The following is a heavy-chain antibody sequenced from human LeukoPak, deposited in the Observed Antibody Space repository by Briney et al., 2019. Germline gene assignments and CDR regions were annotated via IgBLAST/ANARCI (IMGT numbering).Heavy chain of an antibody. CDR2: FYTSGST. CDR3: ARDVRVDAFDI. CDR1: GGSFSGYY. Sequence: SETLSLTCAVYGGSFSGYYWSWIRQPPGKGLEWIGRFYTSGSTNYNPSLKSRVTISVDTSKNQFSLKLSSVTAADTAVYYCARDVRVDAFDIWGQGTMVTVSS. J-gene: IGHJ3*02. D-gene: IGHD2-8*01. V-gene: IGHV4-59*10.